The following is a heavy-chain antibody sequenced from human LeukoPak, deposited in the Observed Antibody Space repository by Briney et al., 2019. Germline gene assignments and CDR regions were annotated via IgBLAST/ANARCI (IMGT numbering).Heavy chain of an antibody. CDR2: IYPGDSDT. V-gene: IGHV5-51*01. D-gene: IGHD3-22*01. J-gene: IGHJ4*02. Sequence: GESLKISCKGSGYSFTSYWIGWVRQMPGKSLEWMGIIYPGDSDTRYSPSFPDQVTISADKSISTASLQWSSLKASDTAMYYCARPDFYYDSSGYYPSYFDYWGQGTLVTVSS. CDR3: ARPDFYYDSSGYYPSYFDY. CDR1: GYSFTSYW.